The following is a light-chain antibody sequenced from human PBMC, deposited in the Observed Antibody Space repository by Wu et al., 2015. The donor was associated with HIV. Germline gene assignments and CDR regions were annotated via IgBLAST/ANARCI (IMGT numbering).Light chain of an antibody. V-gene: IGKV3-11*01. J-gene: IGKJ3*01. Sequence: EIVLTQSPVTLSLSPGERATLSCRASQSVSSYLAWYQQKPGQAPRLLIYDASNRATGIPARFSGSGSGTDFTLTISSLEPEDFAVYYCQQHSRLFTFGPGTKVDIK. CDR1: QSVSSY. CDR3: QQHSRLFT. CDR2: DAS.